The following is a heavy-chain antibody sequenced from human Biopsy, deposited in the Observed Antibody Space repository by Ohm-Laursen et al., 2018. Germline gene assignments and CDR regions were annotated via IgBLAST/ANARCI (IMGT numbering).Heavy chain of an antibody. CDR3: ATGHQFSYSGLDYDYYGMDV. CDR2: NIPILGTG. Sequence: SSVKVSCKAPEGTFSNYGVNWVRQAPGQGLEWLGGNIPILGTGNYVQKFQDRVTVAADTSTSTATMELRSLRSDDTAVYYCATGHQFSYSGLDYDYYGMDVWGQGTSVSVSS. D-gene: IGHD3-10*01. V-gene: IGHV1-69*06. CDR1: EGTFSNYG. J-gene: IGHJ6*02.